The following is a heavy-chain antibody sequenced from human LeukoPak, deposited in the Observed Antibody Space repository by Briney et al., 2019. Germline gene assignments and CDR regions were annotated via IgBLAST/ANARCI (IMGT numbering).Heavy chain of an antibody. V-gene: IGHV3-23*01. CDR3: ARGTYYYDSGAYYYGYYFDY. Sequence: GGSLRLSCGASGFTFSSYAMSWVRQAPGKGLEWVSGISGSGGSTYSADSVKGRFTISRDDSKNTLYLQMNSLRAEDTAVYYCARGTYYYDSGAYYYGYYFDYWGQGTLVTVSS. D-gene: IGHD3-22*01. CDR1: GFTFSSYA. J-gene: IGHJ4*02. CDR2: ISGSGGST.